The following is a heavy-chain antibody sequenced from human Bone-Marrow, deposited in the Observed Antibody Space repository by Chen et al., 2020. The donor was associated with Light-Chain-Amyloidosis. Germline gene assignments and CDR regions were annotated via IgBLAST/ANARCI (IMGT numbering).Heavy chain of an antibody. CDR3: ASHRYGDYDFDY. CDR1: GFTVSSNY. CDR2: IYSGGST. D-gene: IGHD4-17*01. J-gene: IGHJ4*02. Sequence: EVQLVESGGGLIQPGGSLRLSCAASGFTVSSNYMSWVRQAPGKGLEWVAVIYSGGSTYYADSVKGRFTISRDNSKNTLYLQMNSLRAEDTAVYYCASHRYGDYDFDYWGQGTLVTVSS. V-gene: IGHV3-53*01.